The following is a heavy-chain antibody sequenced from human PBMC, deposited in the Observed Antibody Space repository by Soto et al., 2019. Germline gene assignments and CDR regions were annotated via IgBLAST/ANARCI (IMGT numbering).Heavy chain of an antibody. Sequence: GGSLRLSCAASGFTFSSYSMNWVRQAPGKGLEWVAVISYDGSNKYYADSVKGRFTISRDNSKNTLYLQMNSLRAEDTAVYYCATGGLPADYYYGMDVWGQGTTVTVSS. V-gene: IGHV3-30*03. D-gene: IGHD2-2*01. CDR1: GFTFSSYS. CDR3: ATGGLPADYYYGMDV. CDR2: ISYDGSNK. J-gene: IGHJ6*02.